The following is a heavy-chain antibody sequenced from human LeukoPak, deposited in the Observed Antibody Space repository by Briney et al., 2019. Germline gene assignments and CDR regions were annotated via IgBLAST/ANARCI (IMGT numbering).Heavy chain of an antibody. CDR2: ISNNGGST. V-gene: IGHV3-64D*06. CDR1: GFTFSDYA. Sequence: GGSLRLSCSASGFTFSDYAMHWVRQAPGKGLEYISTISNNGGSTYYADSVRVRFTISRDNSKSTLFLQMRGLGTEDTAVYYCVKGLSSSRSAGHFQHWGQGTLVTVSS. J-gene: IGHJ1*01. D-gene: IGHD6-13*01. CDR3: VKGLSSSRSAGHFQH.